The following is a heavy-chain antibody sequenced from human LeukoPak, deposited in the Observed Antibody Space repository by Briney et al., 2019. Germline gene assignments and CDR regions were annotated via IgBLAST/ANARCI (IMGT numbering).Heavy chain of an antibody. CDR1: GFTFSSYA. Sequence: GGSLRLSCAASGFTFSSYAMHWVRQAPGKGLEWVAVISYDGSNKYYADSVKGRFTISRDNSKNTLYLQMSSLRAEDTAVYYCARARKGYCSSTSCFHYYYMDVWGKGTTVTVSS. V-gene: IGHV3-30-3*01. J-gene: IGHJ6*03. D-gene: IGHD2-2*01. CDR3: ARARKGYCSSTSCFHYYYMDV. CDR2: ISYDGSNK.